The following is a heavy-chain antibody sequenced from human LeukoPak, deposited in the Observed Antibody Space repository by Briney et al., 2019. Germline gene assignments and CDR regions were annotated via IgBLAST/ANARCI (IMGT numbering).Heavy chain of an antibody. D-gene: IGHD6-13*01. CDR3: ARDYSSSWYYYYYMDV. V-gene: IGHV4-61*02. Sequence: SETLSLTCTVSGGSISSGSYYWSWIRQPAGKGLEWIGRIYTSGSTNYNPSLKSRVTISVDTSKNQFSLKLSSVTAADTAVYYCARDYSSSWYYYYYMDVWGKGTTVSVSS. J-gene: IGHJ6*03. CDR2: IYTSGST. CDR1: GGSISSGSYY.